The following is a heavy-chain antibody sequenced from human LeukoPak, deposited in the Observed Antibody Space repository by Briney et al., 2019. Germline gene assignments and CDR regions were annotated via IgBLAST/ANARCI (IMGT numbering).Heavy chain of an antibody. Sequence: ASVKVSCKASGGTFSSYAISWVRQAPGQGLEWMGGIIPISGTANYAQKFQGRVTITTDESTSTAYMELSSLRSEDTAVYYCARDRSRYYYYYMDVWGKGTTVTVSS. CDR2: IIPISGTA. J-gene: IGHJ6*03. CDR1: GGTFSSYA. V-gene: IGHV1-69*05. D-gene: IGHD1-26*01. CDR3: ARDRSRYYYYYMDV.